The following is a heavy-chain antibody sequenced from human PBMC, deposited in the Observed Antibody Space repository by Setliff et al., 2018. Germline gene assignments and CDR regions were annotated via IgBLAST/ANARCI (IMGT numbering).Heavy chain of an antibody. CDR1: GYTFSHSG. J-gene: IGHJ4*02. V-gene: IGHV1-18*01. CDR3: SRLVRYCSKTTCQTASGTEV. Sequence: ASVKVSCKASGYTFSHSGITWVRQAPGQGLEWMGWISVYTGNTNYAQKLQGRVTMTTDATTNTAYMELRGLTSDDTAVYYCSRLVRYCSKTTCQTASGTEVWGQGTLVTVSS. D-gene: IGHD2-8*01. CDR2: ISVYTGNT.